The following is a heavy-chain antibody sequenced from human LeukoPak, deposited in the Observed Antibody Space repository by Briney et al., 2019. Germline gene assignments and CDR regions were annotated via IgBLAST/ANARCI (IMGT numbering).Heavy chain of an antibody. CDR1: GFTFSSYA. J-gene: IGHJ4*02. CDR3: ARERADCSGGSCYPYYFDY. Sequence: GGSLRLSCSASGFTFSSYAMHWVRQAPGKGLEYVSAISSNGGSTYYADSVKGRFTISRDNAKNSLYLQMNSLRAEDTAVYYCARERADCSGGSCYPYYFDYWGQGTLVTVSS. D-gene: IGHD2-15*01. V-gene: IGHV3-64*04. CDR2: ISSNGGST.